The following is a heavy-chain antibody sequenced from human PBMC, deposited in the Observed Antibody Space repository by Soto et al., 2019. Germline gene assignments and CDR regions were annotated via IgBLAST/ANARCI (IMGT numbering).Heavy chain of an antibody. CDR1: GYSFTSYW. Sequence: PGESLKISCKGSGYSFTSYWIGWVRQMPGKGLEWLGIIYPGDSHTRYSPSFQGQVTISADKSISTAYLQWNSLKASDTAIYYCARQGYCSTTACSTVDSWGQGTLVTVSS. V-gene: IGHV5-51*01. CDR3: ARQGYCSTTACSTVDS. J-gene: IGHJ4*02. CDR2: IYPGDSHT. D-gene: IGHD2-2*02.